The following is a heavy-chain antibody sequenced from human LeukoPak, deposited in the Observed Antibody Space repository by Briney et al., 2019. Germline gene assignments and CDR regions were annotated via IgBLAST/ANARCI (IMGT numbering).Heavy chain of an antibody. CDR3: AGDNKTSYSYFMDV. Sequence: SVKVSCKASGGTFSSYAINWVRQAPGQGLEWMGGIIPIFGTANYAQKFQGRVTISADESTSTAYMELSSLRSDDTAVYYCAGDNKTSYSYFMDVWGKGTTVTVSS. J-gene: IGHJ6*03. V-gene: IGHV1-69*13. D-gene: IGHD2/OR15-2a*01. CDR1: GGTFSSYA. CDR2: IIPIFGTA.